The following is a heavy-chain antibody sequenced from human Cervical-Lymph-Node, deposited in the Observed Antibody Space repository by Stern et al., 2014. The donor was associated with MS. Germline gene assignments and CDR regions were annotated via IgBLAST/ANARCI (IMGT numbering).Heavy chain of an antibody. Sequence: VQLVESGPGLVKPSQTLSLTCTVSGGSINNGDYYWSWVRQHPGKGLEWLGYIDYSGSTYYNPSLKGRLTISVDTSKRLFSLKLTSVTAADTAVYYCARELSGMYGMDVWGQGTTVTVSS. V-gene: IGHV4-31*03. J-gene: IGHJ6*02. D-gene: IGHD1-1*01. CDR2: IDYSGST. CDR1: GGSINNGDYY. CDR3: ARELSGMYGMDV.